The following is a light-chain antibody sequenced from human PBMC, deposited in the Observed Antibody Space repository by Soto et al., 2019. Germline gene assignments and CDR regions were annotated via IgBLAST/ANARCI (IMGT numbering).Light chain of an antibody. V-gene: IGKV3-11*01. Sequence: VLTHSPATLSLSPGERATLSCRASQSINSNLAWYQQKPGQAPRLFIYDASNRATGIPARFSGSGSGTDVTLTISSREPADVSVDFCHQRSNWPRTFGGGTKVDIK. CDR3: HQRSNWPRT. CDR1: QSINSN. CDR2: DAS. J-gene: IGKJ4*01.